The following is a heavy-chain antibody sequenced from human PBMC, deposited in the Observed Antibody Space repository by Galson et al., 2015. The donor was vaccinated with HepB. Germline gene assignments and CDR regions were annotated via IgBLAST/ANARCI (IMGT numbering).Heavy chain of an antibody. J-gene: IGHJ5*02. CDR3: ASAQYSGYDTNWFDP. D-gene: IGHD5-12*01. CDR2: MNPNSGNT. Sequence: SVKVSCKASGYTFTSYDINWVRQATGQGLEWMGWMNPNSGNTGYAQKFQGRVTMTRNTSISTAYMELSSLRSEDTAVYYCASAQYSGYDTNWFDPWGQGTLVTVSS. V-gene: IGHV1-8*01. CDR1: GYTFTSYD.